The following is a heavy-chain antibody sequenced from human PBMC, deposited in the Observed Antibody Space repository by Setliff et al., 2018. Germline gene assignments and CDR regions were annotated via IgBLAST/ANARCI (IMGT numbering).Heavy chain of an antibody. CDR3: ARINFYVSSGYYYAPDY. D-gene: IGHD3-22*01. CDR1: GYTFTDFG. Sequence: ASVKVSCKASGYTFTDFGINWVRQAPGQGLEWVGWISPYSGNTYSAQRFQGRVTLTTDTSTSTAYMDVRSLTSDDTAIYYCARINFYVSSGYYYAPDYWGPGTLVTVSS. V-gene: IGHV1-18*04. J-gene: IGHJ4*02. CDR2: ISPYSGNT.